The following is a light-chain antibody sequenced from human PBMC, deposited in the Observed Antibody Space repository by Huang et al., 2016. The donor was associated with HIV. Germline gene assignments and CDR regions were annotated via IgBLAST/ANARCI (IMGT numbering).Light chain of an antibody. CDR1: QSITNN. V-gene: IGKV3-15*01. CDR2: GAS. Sequence: IEMTQSPATLSVSPGERATLTCRASQSITNNLAWYQQRPGQAPRLLIYGASTRATAIPARFSGSGSGTEFTLTIDSLQSEDSAVYYCQQYNNWPPEYTFGQGTKVEIK. CDR3: QQYNNWPPEYT. J-gene: IGKJ2*01.